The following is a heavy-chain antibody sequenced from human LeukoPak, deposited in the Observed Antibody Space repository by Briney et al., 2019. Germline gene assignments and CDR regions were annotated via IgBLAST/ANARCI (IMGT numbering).Heavy chain of an antibody. Sequence: SETLSLTCTVSGGSISSGSYYWSWIRQPAGKGLEWIGRIYTNGSTNYNPSLKSRVTISVDTSKNQFSLKLSSVTAADTAVYYCARARTAWSGQVRHYFAYWGQGTLVTVSS. V-gene: IGHV4-61*02. CDR3: ARARTAWSGQVRHYFAY. CDR1: GGSISSGSYY. J-gene: IGHJ4*02. D-gene: IGHD3-3*01. CDR2: IYTNGST.